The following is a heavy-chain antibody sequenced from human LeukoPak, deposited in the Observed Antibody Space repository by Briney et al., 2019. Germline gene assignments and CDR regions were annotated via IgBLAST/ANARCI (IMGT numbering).Heavy chain of an antibody. CDR2: ISYDGNTK. J-gene: IGHJ4*02. CDR1: GFTFIRYA. Sequence: GGSLRLSCAASGFTFIRYAMHGVREAPGKGLEWVAVISYDGNTKFFTDSVKGRFTISRDNSKNTLSLQMISLRAEDTAMYYCARDAGSDYNFDYWGQGTLVTVSS. CDR3: ARDAGSDYNFDY. D-gene: IGHD4-11*01. V-gene: IGHV3-30*04.